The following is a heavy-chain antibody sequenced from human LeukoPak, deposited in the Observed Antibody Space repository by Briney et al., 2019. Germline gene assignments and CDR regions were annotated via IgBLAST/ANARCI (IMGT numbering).Heavy chain of an antibody. CDR1: GFTFSSYA. Sequence: PGGSLRLSCAASGFTFSSYAMRWVRQAPGKGLEWVAVISYDGSNKYYADSVKGRFTISRDNSKNTLYLQMNSLRAEDTAVYYCARSPTYSSGWYFDYWGQGTLVTVSS. CDR2: ISYDGSNK. J-gene: IGHJ4*02. D-gene: IGHD6-19*01. CDR3: ARSPTYSSGWYFDY. V-gene: IGHV3-30*04.